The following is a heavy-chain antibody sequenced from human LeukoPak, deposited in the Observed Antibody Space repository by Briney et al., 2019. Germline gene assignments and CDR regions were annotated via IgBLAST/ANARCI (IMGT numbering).Heavy chain of an antibody. CDR2: IYYSGST. CDR3: ARVFGYSGSYFAPFDY. CDR1: GGSISSYY. J-gene: IGHJ4*02. V-gene: IGHV4-59*01. Sequence: SETLSLTCTVSGGSISSYYWSWIRQPPGKGLEWIGYIYYSGSTNYNPSLKSRVTISVDTSKNQFSLKLSSVTAADTAVYYCARVFGYSGSYFAPFDYWGQGTLVTVSS. D-gene: IGHD1-26*01.